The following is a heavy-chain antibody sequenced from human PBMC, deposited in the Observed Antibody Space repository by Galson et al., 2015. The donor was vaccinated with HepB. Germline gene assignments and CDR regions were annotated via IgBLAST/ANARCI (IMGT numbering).Heavy chain of an antibody. CDR3: ARALHQYYDFWRGTGFDP. Sequence: SETLSLTCAVYGGSFSGYYWSWIRRPPGKGLEWIGEINHSGSTNYNPSLKSRVTISVDTSKNHFSLKLSSVTAADTAVYYCARALHQYYDFWRGTGFDPWGQGTLVTVSS. V-gene: IGHV4-34*01. CDR1: GGSFSGYY. CDR2: INHSGST. J-gene: IGHJ5*02. D-gene: IGHD3-3*01.